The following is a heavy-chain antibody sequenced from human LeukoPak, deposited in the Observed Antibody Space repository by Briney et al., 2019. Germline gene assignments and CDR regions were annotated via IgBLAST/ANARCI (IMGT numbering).Heavy chain of an antibody. D-gene: IGHD2-2*01. J-gene: IGHJ4*02. CDR3: AADCSSTSCLGY. Sequence: GGSLRLSCAASGFTFRTYRMNWLRQAPGKGLEWVSSISTTSAYLKHADSVKGRFTVSRDNAKNSLYLQMNSLRAEDTAVYYCAADCSSTSCLGYWGLGTLVTVSS. V-gene: IGHV3-21*01. CDR1: GFTFRTYR. CDR2: ISTTSAYL.